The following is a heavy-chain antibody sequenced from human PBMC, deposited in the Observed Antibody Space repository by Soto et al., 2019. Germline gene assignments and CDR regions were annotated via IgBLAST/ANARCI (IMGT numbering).Heavy chain of an antibody. Sequence: EVQLLESGGGLVQPGGSLRLASAASGFTFSSYAMSWVRQAPGKGLEWVSAISGSGGSTYYADSVKGRFTISRDNSKNTLYLQMNSLRAEDTAVYYCAKGPGGYYYYYMDVWGKGTTVTVSS. J-gene: IGHJ6*03. CDR2: ISGSGGST. V-gene: IGHV3-23*01. CDR1: GFTFSSYA. CDR3: AKGPGGYYYYYMDV.